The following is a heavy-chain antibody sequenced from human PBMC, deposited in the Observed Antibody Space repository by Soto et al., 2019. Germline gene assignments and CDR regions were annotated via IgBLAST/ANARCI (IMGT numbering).Heavy chain of an antibody. CDR3: ANSHRRARGYSSG. J-gene: IGHJ4*02. CDR2: INYSGST. D-gene: IGHD5-12*01. CDR1: GGSISSGNYY. V-gene: IGHV4-61*01. Sequence: SETLSLTCTVSGGSISSGNYYWSWIRQPPGKGLEWIGYINYSGSTNYNPSPKSRVTISVDTSKNQFSLKLSSVTAADTAVYYCANSHRRARGYSSGWGQGTQVTVSS.